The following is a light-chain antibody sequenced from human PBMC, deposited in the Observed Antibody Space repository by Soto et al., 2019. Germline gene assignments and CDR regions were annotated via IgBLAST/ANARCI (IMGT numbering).Light chain of an antibody. J-gene: IGKJ2*01. Sequence: EVVMTQSPATLSLSPGERATLSCRASQSVSSNLVWYQQKPGQAPRLLIYDSSTRATGIPARFSGSGSGTEFTLNISSLQSEDFALYFCQMCNHWPYTFGHGTKLEIK. CDR3: QMCNHWPYT. V-gene: IGKV3-15*01. CDR2: DSS. CDR1: QSVSSN.